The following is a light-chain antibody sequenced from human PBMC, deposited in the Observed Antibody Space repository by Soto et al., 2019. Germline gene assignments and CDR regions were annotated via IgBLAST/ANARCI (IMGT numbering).Light chain of an antibody. Sequence: NFMLTQPHSVSESPGKTVTISCTHSSGNIASNYVQWYQQRPGSAPTTVIYEDNLRPSGVPDRFSGSIDRSSNSASLTISGLKTEDEADYFCQSYGSGIQGVFGGGTKVTVL. CDR2: EDN. J-gene: IGLJ3*02. V-gene: IGLV6-57*04. CDR1: SGNIASNY. CDR3: QSYGSGIQGV.